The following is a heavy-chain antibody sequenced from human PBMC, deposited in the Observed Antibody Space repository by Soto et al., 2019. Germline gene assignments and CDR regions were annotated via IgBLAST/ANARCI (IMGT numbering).Heavy chain of an antibody. V-gene: IGHV1-46*03. D-gene: IGHD2-15*01. J-gene: IGHJ4*02. CDR2: INPSGGST. Sequence: GASVKVSCKASGYTFTSYYMHWVRQAPGQGLERMGIINPSGGSTSYAQKFQGRVTMTRDTSTRTVYMELSSLRSEDTDVYYCASICCAYCSGGSCYSGGSWFDYWGQGTLVTVSA. CDR3: ASICCAYCSGGSCYSGGSWFDY. CDR1: GYTFTSYY.